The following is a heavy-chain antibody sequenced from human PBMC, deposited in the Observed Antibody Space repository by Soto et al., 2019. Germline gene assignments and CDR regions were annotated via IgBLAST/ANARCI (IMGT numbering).Heavy chain of an antibody. D-gene: IGHD4-17*01. CDR3: ARLPTCIYLRKDY. V-gene: IGHV1-69*13. CDR2: IIPIFGTA. J-gene: IGHJ4*02. CDR1: GGTFSSYA. Sequence: ASVKVSCKASGGTFSSYAISWVRQAPGQGLEWMGGIIPIFGTANYAQKFQGRVTITADESTSTAYMELSSLRSEDTAVYYCARLPTCIYLRKDYWGQGTLVTVSS.